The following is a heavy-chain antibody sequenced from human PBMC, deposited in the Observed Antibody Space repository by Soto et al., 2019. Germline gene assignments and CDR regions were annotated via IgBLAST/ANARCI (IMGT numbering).Heavy chain of an antibody. CDR1: GFTFSDYY. D-gene: IGHD3-10*01. V-gene: IGHV3-11*01. CDR2: ISSSGSTI. J-gene: IGHJ6*03. CDR3: ARPAPYYGSGSYYYYYYMDV. Sequence: QVQLVESGGGLVKPGGSLRLSCAASGFTFSDYYMSWIRQAPGKGLEWVSYISSSGSTIYYADSVKGRFTISRDNAKNSLYLQMNSLRAEDTAVYYCARPAPYYGSGSYYYYYYMDVWGKGTTVTASS.